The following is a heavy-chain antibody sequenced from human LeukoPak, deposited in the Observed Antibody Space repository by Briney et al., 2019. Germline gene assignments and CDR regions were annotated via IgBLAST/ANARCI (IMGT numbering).Heavy chain of an antibody. CDR2: IWYDGSNK. J-gene: IGHJ4*02. CDR3: ARDVPKGCGSYYRPFDY. CDR1: GFTFSSYG. D-gene: IGHD1-26*01. V-gene: IGHV3-33*01. Sequence: GGSLRLSCAASGFTFSSYGMHWVRQAPGKGLEWVAVIWYDGSNKYYADSVKGRFTISRDNSKNTLYLQMNSLRAEDTAVYYCARDVPKGCGSYYRPFDYWGQGTLVTVSS.